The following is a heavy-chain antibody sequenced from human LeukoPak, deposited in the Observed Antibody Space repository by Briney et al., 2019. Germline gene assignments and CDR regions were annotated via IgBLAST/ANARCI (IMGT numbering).Heavy chain of an antibody. CDR1: GFTFSSYA. Sequence: GGPLRLSCAASGFTFSSYAMSWVRQAPGKGLEWVSGISGSGGSTYYADSVKGRLTISRDNSKNTLYLQMNSLRAEDTAVYYCAKGRYYGSGKWGYFEYWGQGTLVTVSS. CDR3: AKGRYYGSGKWGYFEY. J-gene: IGHJ4*02. V-gene: IGHV3-23*01. CDR2: ISGSGGST. D-gene: IGHD3-10*01.